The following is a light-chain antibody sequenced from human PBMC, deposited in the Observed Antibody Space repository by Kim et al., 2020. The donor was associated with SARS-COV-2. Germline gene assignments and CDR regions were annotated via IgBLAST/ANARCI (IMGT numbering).Light chain of an antibody. CDR1: QSVSSSY. Sequence: PGETTPPACRARQSVSSSYLAWYQQKPSQAPRLLIYGASSRATGIPDRFSGSGSGTDFTLTISRLEPEDFAVYYCQQYGSSPEWTFGQGTKVDIK. CDR2: GAS. V-gene: IGKV3-20*01. J-gene: IGKJ1*01. CDR3: QQYGSSPEWT.